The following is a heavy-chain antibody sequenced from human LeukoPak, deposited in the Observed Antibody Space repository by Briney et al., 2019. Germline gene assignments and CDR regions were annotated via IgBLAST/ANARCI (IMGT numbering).Heavy chain of an antibody. CDR1: GFTYRNAY. D-gene: IGHD7-27*01. CDR3: TTGNWGSFSY. J-gene: IGHJ4*02. Sequence: GVSLRLSCAASGFTYRNAYMNWVREAPGKGLEWVGRIKSKTDGGTTDYVAPVKGRFTISRDDSKNTLYLQVNSLNTDDTAVYYCTTGNWGSFSYWGQGTLVIVSS. CDR2: IKSKTDGGTT. V-gene: IGHV3-15*01.